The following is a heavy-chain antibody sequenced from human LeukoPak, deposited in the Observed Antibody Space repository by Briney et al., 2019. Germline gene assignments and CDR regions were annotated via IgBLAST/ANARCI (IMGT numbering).Heavy chain of an antibody. J-gene: IGHJ6*03. CDR1: GFTFRSSS. V-gene: IGHV3-21*06. CDR2: VTSSSSYV. CDR3: ARDPYSGNYGNTYYYYMDV. D-gene: IGHD1-26*01. Sequence: GGSLRLSCAASGFTFRSSSMNWVRQAPGKRLEWVSSVTSSSSYVFDADSVKGRFTISRDNAKNSLYLQMNSLTAEDTAVYYCARDPYSGNYGNTYYYYMDVWGKGTTVTISS.